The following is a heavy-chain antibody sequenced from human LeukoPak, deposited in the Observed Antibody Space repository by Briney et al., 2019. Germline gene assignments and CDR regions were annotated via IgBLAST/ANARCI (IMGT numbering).Heavy chain of an antibody. D-gene: IGHD2-2*02. CDR3: AKPPPDIVVVPAAIPFDY. CDR2: ISGSGGST. Sequence: PGGSLRLSCAASGFTFSSYAMSGVRQAPGKGLEWVSAISGSGGSTYYADSVKGRFTISRDNSKNTLYLQMNSLRAEDTAVYYCAKPPPDIVVVPAAIPFDYWGQGTLVTVSS. CDR1: GFTFSSYA. V-gene: IGHV3-23*01. J-gene: IGHJ4*02.